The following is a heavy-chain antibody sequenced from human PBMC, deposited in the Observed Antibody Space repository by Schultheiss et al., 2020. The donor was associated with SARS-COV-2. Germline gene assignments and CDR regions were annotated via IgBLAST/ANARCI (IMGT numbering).Heavy chain of an antibody. D-gene: IGHD6-19*01. Sequence: GSLRLSCSASGFTFSSYAMHWVRQAPGKGLEYVSAISSNGGSTYYADSVKGRFTISRDNSKNTLYLQMNSLRAEDTAVYYCAKAPYSSGWYKGWFDPWGQGTLVTVSS. V-gene: IGHV3-64*04. CDR1: GFTFSSYA. J-gene: IGHJ5*02. CDR2: ISSNGGST. CDR3: AKAPYSSGWYKGWFDP.